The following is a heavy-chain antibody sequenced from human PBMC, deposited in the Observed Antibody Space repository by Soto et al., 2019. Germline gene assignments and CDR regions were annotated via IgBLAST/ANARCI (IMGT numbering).Heavy chain of an antibody. Sequence: SETLSLTCTVSGASISGFYWSWIRKSAGKGLEWIGRIYATGTTDYNPSLKSRVMMSVDTSKKQFSLQLRSVTAADTAVYYCVRDGTKTLRDWFDPWGQGISVTVSS. V-gene: IGHV4-4*07. J-gene: IGHJ5*02. CDR2: IYATGTT. CDR1: GASISGFY. CDR3: VRDGTKTLRDWFDP. D-gene: IGHD1-1*01.